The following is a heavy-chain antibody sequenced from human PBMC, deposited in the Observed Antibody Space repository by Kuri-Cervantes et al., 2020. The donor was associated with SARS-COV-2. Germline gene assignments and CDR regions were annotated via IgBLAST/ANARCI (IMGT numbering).Heavy chain of an antibody. CDR3: ARVIGSSWFRNYYYYMDV. CDR2: FDPEDGET. V-gene: IGHV1-24*01. Sequence: AAVNVSCKGSGYTLTELSMHWVRQAPGKGLEWMGGFDPEDGETIYAQKFQGRVTMTRNTSISTAYMELSSLRSEDTAVYYCARVIGSSWFRNYYYYMDVWGKGTTVTVSS. CDR1: GYTLTELS. J-gene: IGHJ6*03. D-gene: IGHD6-13*01.